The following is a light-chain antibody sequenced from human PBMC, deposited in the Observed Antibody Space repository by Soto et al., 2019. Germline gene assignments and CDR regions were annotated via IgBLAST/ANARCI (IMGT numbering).Light chain of an antibody. V-gene: IGKV1-33*01. CDR2: DAS. Sequence: DLQMTQSPSSLSASVGDRVTITCQASQDISNYLNWYQQIPGKAPKLLIYDASNLETGVPSRFSGSGSGTDFTFTISSLQPEDIATYYCQQYDNFPLTFGGGTKVEIK. CDR3: QQYDNFPLT. CDR1: QDISNY. J-gene: IGKJ4*01.